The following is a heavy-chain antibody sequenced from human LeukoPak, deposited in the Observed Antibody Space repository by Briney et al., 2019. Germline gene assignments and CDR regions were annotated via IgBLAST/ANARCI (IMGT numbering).Heavy chain of an antibody. V-gene: IGHV4-38-2*02. CDR1: GYSISNGYY. CDR2: VYHGGNT. CDR3: ARFGIVGATTEENWFDP. J-gene: IGHJ5*02. Sequence: SETLSLTCTVSGYSISNGYYWGWIRQPPGKGLEFIGSVYHGGNTYYKASLKSRVTISVDTSKNQFSLKLSSVTAADTAVYYCARFGIVGATTEENWFDPWGQGTLVTVSS. D-gene: IGHD1-26*01.